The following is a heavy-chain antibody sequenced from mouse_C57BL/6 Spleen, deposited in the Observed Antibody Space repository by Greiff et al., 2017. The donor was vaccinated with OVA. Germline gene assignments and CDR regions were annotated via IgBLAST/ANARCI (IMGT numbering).Heavy chain of an antibody. Sequence: VQLQQPGAELVMPGASVKLSCKASGYTFTSYWMHWVKQRPGQGLEWIGEIDPSDSYTNYNQKFKGKSTLTVDKSSSTAYMQLSSLTSEDSAVYYCARGGEYDAMDYWGQGTSVTVSS. CDR2: IDPSDSYT. CDR3: ARGGEYDAMDY. V-gene: IGHV1-69*01. CDR1: GYTFTSYW. J-gene: IGHJ4*01.